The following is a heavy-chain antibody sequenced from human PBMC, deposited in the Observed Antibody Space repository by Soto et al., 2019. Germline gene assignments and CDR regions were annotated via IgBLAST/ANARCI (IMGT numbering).Heavy chain of an antibody. CDR2: IYYSGST. D-gene: IGHD5-12*01. Sequence: PSETLSLTCTVSGGSISSSSYYWGWIRQPPGKGLEWIGSIYYSGSTYYNPSLKSRVTISVDTSKNQFSLKLSSVTAADTAVYYCARHPQNVFRGYDYDYYYYMDVWGKGTTVTVSS. CDR3: ARHPQNVFRGYDYDYYYYMDV. J-gene: IGHJ6*03. CDR1: GGSISSSSYY. V-gene: IGHV4-39*01.